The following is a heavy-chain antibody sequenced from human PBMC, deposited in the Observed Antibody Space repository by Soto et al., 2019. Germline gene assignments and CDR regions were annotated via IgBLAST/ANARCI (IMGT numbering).Heavy chain of an antibody. V-gene: IGHV5-51*01. CDR2: IYPGDSDT. CDR3: ARRGAWAGVVNWFDP. Sequence: GESLKISCKGSGYSFTSYWIGWVRQMPGKGLEWMGIIYPGDSDTRYSPSFQGQVTISADKSISTAYLQWSSLKASDTAMYYCARRGAWAGVVNWFDPWGQGTLVTVSS. D-gene: IGHD3-3*01. CDR1: GYSFTSYW. J-gene: IGHJ5*02.